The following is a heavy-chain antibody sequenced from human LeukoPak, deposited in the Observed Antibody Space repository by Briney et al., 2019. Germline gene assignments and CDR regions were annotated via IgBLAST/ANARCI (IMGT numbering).Heavy chain of an antibody. V-gene: IGHV4-59*12. CDR3: ARISLGYFDY. J-gene: IGHJ4*02. CDR1: GGSISSYY. Sequence: PSETLSLTCTVSGGSISSYYWSWIRQPPGKGLEWIGYIYYSGSTNYNPSLKSRVTISVDTSKNQFSLKLSSVTAADTAVYYCARISLGYFDYWGQGTLVTVSS. CDR2: IYYSGST.